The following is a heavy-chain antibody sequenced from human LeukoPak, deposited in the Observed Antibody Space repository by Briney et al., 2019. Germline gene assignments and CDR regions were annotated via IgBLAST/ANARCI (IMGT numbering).Heavy chain of an antibody. CDR2: ISGSGDTT. D-gene: IGHD1-26*01. CDR1: GFTFSSYA. V-gene: IGHV3-23*01. Sequence: PGGSLRLSCAASGFTFSSYAMNWVRQAPGKGLEWVSFISGSGDTTYYADSVKGRFTISRDNSKNTLYLQMNSLRAEDTAVYYCTRLGGSYYTYWGQGTLVTVSS. J-gene: IGHJ4*02. CDR3: TRLGGSYYTY.